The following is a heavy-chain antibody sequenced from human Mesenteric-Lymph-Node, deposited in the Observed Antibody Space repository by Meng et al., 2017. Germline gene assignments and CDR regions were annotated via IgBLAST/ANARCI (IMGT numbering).Heavy chain of an antibody. CDR1: GFTFSDYY. CDR3: ARKAYSGSRYFDY. Sequence: GESLKISCAASGFTFSDYYMSWIRQAPGKGLEWVSYISSSGSTIYYADSVKGRFTISRDNAKNSLYLQMNSLRAEDTAVYYCARKAYSGSRYFDYWGQGTLVTVSS. J-gene: IGHJ4*02. D-gene: IGHD1-26*01. V-gene: IGHV3-11*04. CDR2: ISSSGSTI.